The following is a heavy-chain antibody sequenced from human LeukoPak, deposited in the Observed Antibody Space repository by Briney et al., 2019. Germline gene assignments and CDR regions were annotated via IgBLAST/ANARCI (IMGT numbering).Heavy chain of an antibody. D-gene: IGHD3-3*01. CDR1: GFTFSNYW. V-gene: IGHV3-74*01. Sequence: GGSLRLSCAASGFTFSNYWMHWVRQAPGEGLVCVSRIKSDGSGTNYAASVKGRFTISRDNAKNTLYLQMNSRRAETKRVYFCAGVSIFRLAALEMWGEGAMGTVSS. CDR2: IKSDGSGT. J-gene: IGHJ3*02. CDR3: AGVSIFRLAALEM.